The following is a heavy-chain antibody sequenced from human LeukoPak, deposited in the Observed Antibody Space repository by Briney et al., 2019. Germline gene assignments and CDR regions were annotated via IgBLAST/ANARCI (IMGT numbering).Heavy chain of an antibody. D-gene: IGHD3-10*01. V-gene: IGHV1-69*13. CDR2: IIPIFGTA. Sequence: SVKVSCKASGYTFTSYAISWVRQAPGQGLEWMGGIIPIFGTANYAQKFQGRVTITADESTSTAYMELSSLRSEDTAVYYCARGEGIITMVTSYYYGMDVWGQGTTVTVSS. CDR3: ARGEGIITMVTSYYYGMDV. CDR1: GYTFTSYA. J-gene: IGHJ6*02.